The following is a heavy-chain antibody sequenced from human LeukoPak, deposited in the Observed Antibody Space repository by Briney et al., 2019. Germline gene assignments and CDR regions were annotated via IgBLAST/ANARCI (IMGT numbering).Heavy chain of an antibody. J-gene: IGHJ4*02. D-gene: IGHD3-22*01. CDR1: GGSFSGYY. V-gene: IGHV4-34*01. CDR2: INHSGST. Sequence: SSETLSLTCAVYGGSFSGYYWSWIRQPPGKGLEWIGEINHSGSTNYNPSLKSRVTISVDTSKNQFSLKLSSVTAADTAVYYCARGYCDSSGSDYWGQGTLVTVSS. CDR3: ARGYCDSSGSDY.